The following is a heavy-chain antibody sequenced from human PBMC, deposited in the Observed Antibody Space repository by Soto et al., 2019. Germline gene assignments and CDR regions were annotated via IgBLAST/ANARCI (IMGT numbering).Heavy chain of an antibody. D-gene: IGHD3-22*01. J-gene: IGHJ5*02. Sequence: QVQLVQSGAEVKKPGSSVKVSCKASGGTFSSYAISWVRQAPGXGLXXXXGLIXIFGTANYAQKFQGRVTITADESTSTAYMELSSLRSEDTAVYYCARDPEYYYDSSGYYSDDWFDPWGQGTLVTVSS. V-gene: IGHV1-69*01. CDR1: GGTFSSYA. CDR3: ARDPEYYYDSSGYYSDDWFDP. CDR2: LIXIFGTA.